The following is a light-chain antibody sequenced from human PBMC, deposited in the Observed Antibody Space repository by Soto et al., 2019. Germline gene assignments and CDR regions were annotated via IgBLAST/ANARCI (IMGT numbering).Light chain of an antibody. Sequence: EVVLTQSPATLSVSPGERATPSCRASQSVSSYLAWYQQKPDQSPKLLIYDASNRATGIPARFSGSGSGTDLTITISSLEPEDFDVYYCQQRSNRPLTFGGGTKVDIK. V-gene: IGKV3-11*01. CDR1: QSVSSY. CDR3: QQRSNRPLT. J-gene: IGKJ4*01. CDR2: DAS.